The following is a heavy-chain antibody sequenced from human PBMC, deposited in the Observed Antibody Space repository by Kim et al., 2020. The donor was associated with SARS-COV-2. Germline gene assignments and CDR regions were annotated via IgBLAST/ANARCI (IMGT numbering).Heavy chain of an antibody. D-gene: IGHD3-3*01. V-gene: IGHV4-34*01. J-gene: IGHJ6*02. CDR3: ARGGVRFPYYYGMDV. Sequence: PSLKMRVTISVDTSKTQFSRKLSSVTAADTAVYYCARGGVRFPYYYGMDVWGQGTTVTVSS.